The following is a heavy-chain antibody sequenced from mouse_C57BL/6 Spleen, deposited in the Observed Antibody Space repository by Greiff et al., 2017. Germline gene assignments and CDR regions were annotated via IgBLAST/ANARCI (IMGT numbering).Heavy chain of an antibody. CDR2: INPNNGGT. CDR3: ARGGSTVGYWYFDV. J-gene: IGHJ1*03. D-gene: IGHD1-1*01. CDR1: GYTFTDYY. V-gene: IGHV1-26*01. Sequence: EVQLQQSGPELVKPGASVKISCKASGYTFTDYYMNWVKQSHGKSLEWIGDINPNNGGTSYNQKFKGKATLTVDKSSSTAYMELRSLTSEDSAVYYCARGGSTVGYWYFDVWGTGTTVTVSS.